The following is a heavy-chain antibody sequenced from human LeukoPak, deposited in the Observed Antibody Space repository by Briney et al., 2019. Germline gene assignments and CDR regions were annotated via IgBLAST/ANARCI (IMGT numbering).Heavy chain of an antibody. CDR2: ISSSSSTI. J-gene: IGHJ4*02. D-gene: IGHD3/OR15-3a*01. Sequence: GGSLRLSCAASGFTFSDYYMSWIRQAPGKGLEWVSYISSSSSTIYYADSVKGRFTISRDNAKNSLYLQMNSLRAEDTAVYYCARAGTMIFDYFDYWGQGALVTVSS. V-gene: IGHV3-11*04. CDR3: ARAGTMIFDYFDY. CDR1: GFTFSDYY.